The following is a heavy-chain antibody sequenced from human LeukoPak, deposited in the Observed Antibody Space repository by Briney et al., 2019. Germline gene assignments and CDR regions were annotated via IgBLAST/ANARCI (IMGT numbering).Heavy chain of an antibody. CDR1: GFTFSSYE. D-gene: IGHD3-9*01. Sequence: GGSLRLSCAASGFTFSSYEMNWVRQAPGKGLEWVSYISSSGSTIYYADSVKGRFTISRDNAKNSLYLQMNSLRAEDTAVYYCARSLNYDILTGVRYYFDYWGQGTLVTVSS. V-gene: IGHV3-48*03. CDR2: ISSSGSTI. J-gene: IGHJ4*02. CDR3: ARSLNYDILTGVRYYFDY.